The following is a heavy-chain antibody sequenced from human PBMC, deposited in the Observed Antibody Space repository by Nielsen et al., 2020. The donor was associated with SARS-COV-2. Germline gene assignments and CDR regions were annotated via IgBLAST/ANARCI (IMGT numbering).Heavy chain of an antibody. Sequence: VRQAPGQGLEWMGIINPNGGATDFAQRFQGRVTMTRDTSTSTVYMELSSLRSEDTAVYFCARDPNSDYYFDYWGQGTLVTVSS. CDR2: INPNGGAT. CDR3: ARDPNSDYYFDY. J-gene: IGHJ4*02. V-gene: IGHV1-46*01.